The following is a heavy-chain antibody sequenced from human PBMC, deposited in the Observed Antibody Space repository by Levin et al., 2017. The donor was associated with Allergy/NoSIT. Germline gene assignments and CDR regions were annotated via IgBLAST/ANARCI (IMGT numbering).Heavy chain of an antibody. J-gene: IGHJ6*02. V-gene: IGHV4-4*07. CDR3: ARGFRYLEGLEEGSDV. CDR1: GDSISGSY. D-gene: IGHD3-3*01. Sequence: PSETLSLTCTVSGDSISGSYWSWFRQPAGKGLQWIGRLYVTGDTSGCTNCNPSLRSRVTISADTSKNQLSLRLRSVTVADSAVYYCARGFRYLEGLEEGSDVWGQGTTVTVAS. CDR2: LYVTGDTSGCT.